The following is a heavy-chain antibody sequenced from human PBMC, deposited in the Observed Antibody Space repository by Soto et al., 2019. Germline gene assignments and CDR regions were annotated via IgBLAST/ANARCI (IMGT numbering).Heavy chain of an antibody. D-gene: IGHD3-22*01. CDR2: IIPIFGTA. V-gene: IGHV1-69*13. CDR3: ARDQYDSSGYYVY. J-gene: IGHJ4*02. CDR1: GGTFSSYA. Sequence: GASVKVSCKASGGTFSSYAISWVRQAPGQGLEWMGEIIPIFGTANYAQKFQGRVTITADESTSTAYMELSSLRSEDTAVYYCARDQYDSSGYYVYWGQGTLVTVSS.